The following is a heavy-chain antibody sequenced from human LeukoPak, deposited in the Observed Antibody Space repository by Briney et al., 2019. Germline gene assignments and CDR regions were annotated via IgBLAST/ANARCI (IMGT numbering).Heavy chain of an antibody. J-gene: IGHJ4*02. CDR2: IRYDGSNK. CDR3: AKDNGRDGYNGGLDY. V-gene: IGHV3-30*02. CDR1: GFTFSSYG. Sequence: GGSLRLSCAASGFTFSSYGMHWVRQAPGKGLEWVAFIRYDGSNKYYADSVKGRFTISRDNSKNTLYLQMNSLRAEDTAVYYCAKDNGRDGYNGGLDYWGQGTLVTVSS. D-gene: IGHD5-24*01.